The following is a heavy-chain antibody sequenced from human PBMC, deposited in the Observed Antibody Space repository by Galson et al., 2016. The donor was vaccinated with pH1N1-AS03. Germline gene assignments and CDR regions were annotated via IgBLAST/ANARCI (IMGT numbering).Heavy chain of an antibody. CDR3: ARGQPQFDF. CDR1: GFGVSGNA. V-gene: IGHV3-30-3*01. Sequence: SLRLSCAASGFGVSGNAMTWVRQAPGKGLQWVAVIAFDGNGQYYADSVKGRFTISRDNSRNTLYLEMNSLRVEDTAVYYGARGQPQFDFWGQGTLVTVSS. CDR2: IAFDGNGQ. J-gene: IGHJ4*02. D-gene: IGHD3-10*01.